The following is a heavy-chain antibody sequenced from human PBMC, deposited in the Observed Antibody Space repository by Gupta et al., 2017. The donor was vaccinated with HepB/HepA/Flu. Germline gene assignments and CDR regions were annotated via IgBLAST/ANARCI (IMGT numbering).Heavy chain of an antibody. CDR3: ARDRWLEPDPCDM. CDR1: GFTFTRYS. D-gene: IGHD1-1*01. J-gene: IGHJ3*02. V-gene: IGHV3-21*02. Sequence: EVQLVESGGGLVKPGGSLRLSCEVSGFTFTRYSMNWVRQAPGKGLEWVSSISSSGQNIYYADSVKGRFTIARDKAKNSLYLQMNSLRVEDTAVYDCARDRWLEPDPCDMWGQGTMVNVSS. CDR2: ISSSGQNI.